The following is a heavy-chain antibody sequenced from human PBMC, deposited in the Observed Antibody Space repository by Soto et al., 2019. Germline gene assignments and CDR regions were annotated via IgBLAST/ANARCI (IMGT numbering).Heavy chain of an antibody. CDR2: IYYSGST. CDR1: GGSISSSSYY. Sequence: QLQLQESGPGLVKPSETLSLTCTVSGGSISSSSYYWGWIPQPPGKGLEWIGSIYYSGSTYYNPSLKSRVTISVDTSKNQFSLKLSSVTAADTAVYYCARHTPAISISDHWGQGTLVTVSS. D-gene: IGHD2-15*01. J-gene: IGHJ4*02. V-gene: IGHV4-39*01. CDR3: ARHTPAISISDH.